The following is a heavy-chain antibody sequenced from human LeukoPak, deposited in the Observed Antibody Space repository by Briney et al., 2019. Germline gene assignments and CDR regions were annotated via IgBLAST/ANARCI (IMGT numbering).Heavy chain of an antibody. CDR1: GGSFSGYY. V-gene: IGHV4-34*01. D-gene: IGHD3-22*01. Sequence: SETLSLTCAVYGGSFSGYYWSWIRQPPGKGLEWIGEINHSGSTNYNPSLKSRVTISVDTSKNQFSLKLSSVTAADTAVYYCARHTTEDRLLPDYWGQGTLVTVSS. CDR2: INHSGST. CDR3: ARHTTEDRLLPDY. J-gene: IGHJ4*02.